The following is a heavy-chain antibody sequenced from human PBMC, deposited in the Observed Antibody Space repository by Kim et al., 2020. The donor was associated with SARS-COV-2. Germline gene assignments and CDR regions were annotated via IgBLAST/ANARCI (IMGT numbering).Heavy chain of an antibody. J-gene: IGHJ4*02. Sequence: SETLSLTCTVSGGSISSGGYYWSWIRQHLGKGLEWIGYIYYSGSTYYNPSLKSRVTISVDTSKNQFSLKLSSVTAADTAVYYCARIRRGTGVRHFDYWGQGTLVTVSS. CDR3: ARIRRGTGVRHFDY. CDR2: IYYSGST. V-gene: IGHV4-31*03. D-gene: IGHD3-10*01. CDR1: GGSISSGGYY.